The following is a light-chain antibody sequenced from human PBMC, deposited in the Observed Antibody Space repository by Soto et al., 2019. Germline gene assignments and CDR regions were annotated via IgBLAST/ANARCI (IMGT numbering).Light chain of an antibody. V-gene: IGKV1-39*01. Sequence: DIQMTQSPSTLSASVGDRVTITCRASQSISSWLAWYQQKPGKAPKLLIYAASTLQSGVPSRFSGSGSGTEFTLTISSLQPEDFATYYCQQSHSTPPITVGQGTRRESK. J-gene: IGKJ5*01. CDR2: AAS. CDR1: QSISSW. CDR3: QQSHSTPPIT.